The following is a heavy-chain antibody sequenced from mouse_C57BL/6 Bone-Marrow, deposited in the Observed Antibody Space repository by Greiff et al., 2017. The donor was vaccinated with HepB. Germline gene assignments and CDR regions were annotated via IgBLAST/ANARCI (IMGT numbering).Heavy chain of an antibody. J-gene: IGHJ2*01. Sequence: VQLKQSGAELVKPGASVKLSCTASGFNIKDYYMHWVKQRTEQGLEWIGRIDPEDGETKYAPKFQGKATITADTSSNTAYLQLSSLKSEDTAVYYCARRSITTVVATGPFDYWGQGTTLTVSS. CDR3: ARRSITTVVATGPFDY. CDR1: GFNIKDYY. V-gene: IGHV14-2*01. D-gene: IGHD1-1*01. CDR2: IDPEDGET.